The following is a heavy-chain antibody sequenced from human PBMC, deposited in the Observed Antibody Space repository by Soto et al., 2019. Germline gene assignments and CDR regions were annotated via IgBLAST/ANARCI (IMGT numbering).Heavy chain of an antibody. D-gene: IGHD4-17*01. CDR2: IYYSGST. CDR1: GGSISSGDYY. V-gene: IGHV4-30-4*01. Sequence: SETLSLTCTVSGGSISSGDYYWSWIRQPPGKGLEWIGYIYYSGSTYYNPSLKSRVTISVDTSKNQFSLKLSSVTAADTAVYYCAREYGDYTPNFDYWGQGTLVTVSS. J-gene: IGHJ4*02. CDR3: AREYGDYTPNFDY.